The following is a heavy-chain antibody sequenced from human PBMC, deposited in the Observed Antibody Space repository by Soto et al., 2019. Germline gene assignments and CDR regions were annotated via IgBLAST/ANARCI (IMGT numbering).Heavy chain of an antibody. CDR3: ARGGTIAAAPGYYYYGMDV. CDR2: IWYDGSNK. CDR1: GFTFSSYG. Sequence: GGSLRLSCAASGFTFSSYGMHWVRQAPGKGLEWVAVIWYDGSNKYYADSVKGRFTTSRDNSKNTLYLQMNSLRAEDTAVYYCARGGTIAAAPGYYYYGMDVWGQGTTVTVSS. D-gene: IGHD6-13*01. V-gene: IGHV3-33*01. J-gene: IGHJ6*02.